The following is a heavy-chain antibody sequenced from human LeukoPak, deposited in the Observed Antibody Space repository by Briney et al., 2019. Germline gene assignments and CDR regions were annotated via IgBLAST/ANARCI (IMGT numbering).Heavy chain of an antibody. CDR2: MSYSGSS. J-gene: IGHJ4*02. CDR1: GGSISSSSYY. CDR3: ARQRRNDCGNPSCYIDY. Sequence: SETLSLTCTVSGGSISSSSYYWGWIRQPLGKGLEWIGSMSYSGSSYYNPSLKSRVTISGDTSKNQFSLKLSSVTVADTAVYYCARQRRNDCGNPSCYIDYWGQGTLVTVSS. D-gene: IGHD2-21*01. V-gene: IGHV4-39*01.